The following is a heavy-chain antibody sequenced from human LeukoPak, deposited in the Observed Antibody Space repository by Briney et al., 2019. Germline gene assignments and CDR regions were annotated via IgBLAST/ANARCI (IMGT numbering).Heavy chain of an antibody. CDR1: GGSISGYY. CDR3: ARGKVVAATFYYFDY. Sequence: SETLSLTCTVSGGSISGYYWSWIRQPPGKGLEWIGYIYYSGSTNYNPSLKSRVTISVDTSKNQFSLKLSSVTAADTAVYYCARGKVVAATFYYFDYWGQGTLVTVSS. J-gene: IGHJ4*02. CDR2: IYYSGST. D-gene: IGHD2-15*01. V-gene: IGHV4-59*01.